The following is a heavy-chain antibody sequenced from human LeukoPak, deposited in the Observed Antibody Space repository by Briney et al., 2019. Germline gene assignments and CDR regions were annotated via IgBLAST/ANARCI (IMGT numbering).Heavy chain of an antibody. CDR1: GGSIDSNS. J-gene: IGHJ4*02. Sequence: SETLSLTCTVSGGSIDSNSWTWIRQPAGKGLEWIGHIYTSGYTNYNPSLKSRVTMSVDTSKNQFSLKLTSVTAADTAVYYCARDRELLSQYYFDYWGQGTLVTVSS. CDR2: IYTSGYT. CDR3: ARDRELLSQYYFDY. D-gene: IGHD1-26*01. V-gene: IGHV4-4*07.